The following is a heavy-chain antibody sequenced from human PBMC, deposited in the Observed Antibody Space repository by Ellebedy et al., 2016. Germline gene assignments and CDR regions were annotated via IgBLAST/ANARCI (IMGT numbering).Heavy chain of an antibody. D-gene: IGHD2-15*01. CDR2: ISYDGSNK. CDR1: GFTFSSYG. Sequence: GGSLRLXXAASGFTFSSYGMHWVRQAPGKGLEWVAVISYDGSNKYYADSVKGRFTISRDNSKNTLYLQMNSLRAEDTAVYYCAKDPPYCSGGSCYPDYWGQGTLVTVSS. V-gene: IGHV3-30*18. J-gene: IGHJ4*02. CDR3: AKDPPYCSGGSCYPDY.